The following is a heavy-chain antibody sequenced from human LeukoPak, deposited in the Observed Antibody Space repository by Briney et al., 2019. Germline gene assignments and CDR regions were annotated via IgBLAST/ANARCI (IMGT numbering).Heavy chain of an antibody. CDR3: ARGIFDTVTTPFDY. Sequence: GRSLRLSCAASGFTFSNSWMHWVRQAPGKGLVWVSRINSDGSSTSYADFVKGRFTISRDNAKNTLYLQMNSLGAEDTAVYYCARGIFDTVTTPFDYWGQGTLVPVSS. CDR2: INSDGSST. D-gene: IGHD4-17*01. V-gene: IGHV3-74*01. CDR1: GFTFSNSW. J-gene: IGHJ4*02.